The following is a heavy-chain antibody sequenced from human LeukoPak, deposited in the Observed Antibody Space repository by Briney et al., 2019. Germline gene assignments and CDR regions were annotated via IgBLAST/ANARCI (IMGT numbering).Heavy chain of an antibody. J-gene: IGHJ5*02. V-gene: IGHV5-51*01. D-gene: IGHD1/OR15-1a*01. CDR2: IYPGDSDT. Sequence: GESLKISCKISGYRLTNNWIGWVRQVPGKGLEWMGLIYPGDSDTRYSPSFQGQVTFSVDASISTAYLQLSGLRASDTAIYYCARNAQQQNWFDPWGQGTLVTVSP. CDR1: GYRLTNNW. CDR3: ARNAQQQNWFDP.